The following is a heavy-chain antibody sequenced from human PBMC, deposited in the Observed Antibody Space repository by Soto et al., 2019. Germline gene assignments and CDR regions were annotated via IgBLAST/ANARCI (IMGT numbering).Heavy chain of an antibody. Sequence: SETLSLTCTVSGGSVSSTSYYWTWIRQPPGKGLEWIGYIHYSGSTNYNPSLKSRVAMSVDTSKNHFSLKLSSVTAADTAVYYCARAWGHLYFDYWGEGALVTVSS. CDR2: IHYSGST. CDR3: ARAWGHLYFDY. CDR1: GGSVSSTSYY. J-gene: IGHJ4*02. V-gene: IGHV4-61*01. D-gene: IGHD3-16*01.